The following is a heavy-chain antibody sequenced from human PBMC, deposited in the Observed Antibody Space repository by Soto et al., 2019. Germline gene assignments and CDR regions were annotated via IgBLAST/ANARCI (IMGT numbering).Heavy chain of an antibody. CDR1: GFTFSNSA. CDR3: AAGLYSGGRCCSFDL. V-gene: IGHV1-58*01. CDR2: IVVGSHNT. J-gene: IGHJ3*01. D-gene: IGHD2-15*01. Sequence: ASVKVSCKTSGFTFSNSAVQWVRQARGQRLEWIAWIVVGSHNTNYAQNFQGRLTVTTDTSTSTAYMELTSLTSEDTAIYYCAAGLYSGGRCCSFDLWGQGTMVTVSS.